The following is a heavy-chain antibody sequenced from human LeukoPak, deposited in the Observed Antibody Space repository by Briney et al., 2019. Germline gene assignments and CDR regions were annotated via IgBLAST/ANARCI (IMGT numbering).Heavy chain of an antibody. V-gene: IGHV3-48*02. CDR3: AREPPGNYDGTGYYYAHFDY. Sequence: GGSLRLPCAASGFTFSDYNMNWVRQAPGKGLEWLSYISSGGSTIYYADSVKGRFAISRDNAKNSLYLQMSSLRDEDTAVYYCAREPPGNYDGTGYYYAHFDYWGQGTLVTVSS. CDR1: GFTFSDYN. CDR2: ISSGGSTI. D-gene: IGHD3-22*01. J-gene: IGHJ4*02.